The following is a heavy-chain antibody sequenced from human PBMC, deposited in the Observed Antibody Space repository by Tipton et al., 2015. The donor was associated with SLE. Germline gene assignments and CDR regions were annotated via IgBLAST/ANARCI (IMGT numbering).Heavy chain of an antibody. V-gene: IGHV4-59*01. Sequence: TLSLTCTVSGGSIGSFYWSWIRQPPGKGLEWIGNIDYTANPNYSPSLKSRVTISIDTSTSQVSLRLNSVTAADTAVYYCASRADWFDPWGQGTLVTVSS. CDR2: IDYTANP. CDR1: GGSIGSFY. D-gene: IGHD6-25*01. CDR3: ASRADWFDP. J-gene: IGHJ5*02.